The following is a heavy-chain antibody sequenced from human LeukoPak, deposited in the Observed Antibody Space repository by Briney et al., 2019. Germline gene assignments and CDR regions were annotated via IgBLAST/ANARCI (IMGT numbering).Heavy chain of an antibody. D-gene: IGHD1-20*01. V-gene: IGHV1-8*01. Sequence: ASVKVSCKASGYTFTSYDINWVRQATGQGLEWMGWMNPNSGNTGYAQKFQGRVTMTRNTSISTAYMELSSLRSEDTAVYYCAAEPRKYNWNDFDAFDIWGQGTMVTVSS. J-gene: IGHJ3*02. CDR1: GYTFTSYD. CDR3: AAEPRKYNWNDFDAFDI. CDR2: MNPNSGNT.